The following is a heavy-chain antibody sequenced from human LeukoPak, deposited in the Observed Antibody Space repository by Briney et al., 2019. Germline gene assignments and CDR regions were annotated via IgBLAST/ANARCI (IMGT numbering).Heavy chain of an antibody. CDR2: INPKSGGT. D-gene: IGHD3-16*01. CDR3: ARGGAWGDREVEF. Sequence: ASVKVSCKASGYTFTGYYMHWVRQAPGQGLEWMGWINPKSGGTNYAQKFQGRVTMTRDTSISTAYMELSRLTSDDTAVYYCARGGAWGDREVEFWGQGSLVTVSS. CDR1: GYTFTGYY. J-gene: IGHJ4*02. V-gene: IGHV1-2*02.